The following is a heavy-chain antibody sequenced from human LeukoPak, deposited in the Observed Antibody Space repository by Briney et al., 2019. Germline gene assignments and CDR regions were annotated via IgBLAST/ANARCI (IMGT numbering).Heavy chain of an antibody. V-gene: IGHV3-7*03. CDR1: GIIFSSYW. D-gene: IGHD3-10*01. CDR2: IKQDGSEK. Sequence: GGSLRLSCAASGIIFSSYWMNWVCQAPGKGLEWVANIKQDGSEKYYVDSVKGRFTISRDNAKNSLYLQMNSLRAEDTAVYYCARARITMIRGVPFDYWGQGTLVTVSS. CDR3: ARARITMIRGVPFDY. J-gene: IGHJ4*02.